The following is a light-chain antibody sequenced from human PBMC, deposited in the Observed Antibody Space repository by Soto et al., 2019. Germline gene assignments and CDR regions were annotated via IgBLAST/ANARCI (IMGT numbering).Light chain of an antibody. J-gene: IGLJ2*01. V-gene: IGLV1-40*01. CDR2: GNT. CDR1: SSNIGAGYD. Sequence: QTVVTQPPSLSGAPGQKVTISCPGSSSNIGAGYDVHWYQQLPGRAPKLLIYGNTNRPSGVPDRFSGSKSGTSASLAITGLPAEDEADYSCLSFDSSLSVVFGGGTKVTVL. CDR3: LSFDSSLSVV.